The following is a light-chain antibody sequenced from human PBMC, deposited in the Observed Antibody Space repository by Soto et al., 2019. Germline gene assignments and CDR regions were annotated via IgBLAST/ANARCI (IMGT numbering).Light chain of an antibody. V-gene: IGLV2-8*01. Sequence: QSVLPQPPSASGSPGQSVTISCTGTSSDVGGYNYVSWYQQHPGKAPKLMIYEVTKRPSGVPDRFSGSKSGNTASLTVSGLQAEDEDDYYCSSYAGSNNLGVFGTGTKLNVL. CDR2: EVT. J-gene: IGLJ1*01. CDR1: SSDVGGYNY. CDR3: SSYAGSNNLGV.